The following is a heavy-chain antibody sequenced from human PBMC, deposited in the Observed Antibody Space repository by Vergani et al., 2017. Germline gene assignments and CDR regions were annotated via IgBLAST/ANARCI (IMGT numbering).Heavy chain of an antibody. CDR3: AKDTSHYYYDSSGYYHDAFDI. Sequence: QVQLVESGGGVVQPGRSLRLSCAASGFTLSSYAMHWVRQAPGKGLEWVAVISYDGSNKYYAASVKGRFTISRDNSKNTLYQQMNSLRAEDAAVYYCAKDTSHYYYDSSGYYHDAFDIWGQGTMVTVSS. CDR1: GFTLSSYA. CDR2: ISYDGSNK. V-gene: IGHV3-30-3*01. J-gene: IGHJ3*02. D-gene: IGHD3-22*01.